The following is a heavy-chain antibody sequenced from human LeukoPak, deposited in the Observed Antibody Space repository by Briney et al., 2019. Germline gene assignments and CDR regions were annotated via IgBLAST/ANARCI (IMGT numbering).Heavy chain of an antibody. CDR2: IGASGGNT. V-gene: IGHV3-23*01. CDR1: GFIFSSYA. CDR3: AKGEGNCSGGSCYVAFDF. J-gene: IGHJ3*01. Sequence: GGSLRLSCAASGFIFSSYAMTWVRQAPGKGLEWVSVIGASGGNTYYADSVKGRFTVSRDSSRNTLYLQMNSLRAEDTAVYYCAKGEGNCSGGSCYVAFDFWGQGTMVTVSS. D-gene: IGHD2-15*01.